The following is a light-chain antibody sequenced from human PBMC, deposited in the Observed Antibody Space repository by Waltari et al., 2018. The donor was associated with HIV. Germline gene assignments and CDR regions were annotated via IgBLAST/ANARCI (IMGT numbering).Light chain of an antibody. CDR2: DVS. J-gene: IGLJ1*01. Sequence: QSALTQPASVSGSPGQSLTISCTGTSSDVGGYNHVSWYQQHPAKAPKVIIYDVSNRPSGVSNRFSGSKSGNTASRTISGLQAEDEADYYCTSYTTINTYVFGTGTKVTVL. V-gene: IGLV2-14*03. CDR3: TSYTTINTYV. CDR1: SSDVGGYNH.